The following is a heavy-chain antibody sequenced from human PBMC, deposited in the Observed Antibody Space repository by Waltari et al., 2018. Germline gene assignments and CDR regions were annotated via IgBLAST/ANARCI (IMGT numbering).Heavy chain of an antibody. CDR3: AREPTGHCGGDCYKIRFDP. CDR1: GFTFSSYS. V-gene: IGHV3-48*04. J-gene: IGHJ5*02. D-gene: IGHD2-21*01. Sequence: EVQLVESGGGLVQPGGSLRLSCAASGFTFSSYSMNWVRQAPGKGLEWVSYISSSSSTIYYADSVKGRFTISRDNAKNSLYLQMNSLRAEDTAVYYCAREPTGHCGGDCYKIRFDPWGQGTLVTVSS. CDR2: ISSSSSTI.